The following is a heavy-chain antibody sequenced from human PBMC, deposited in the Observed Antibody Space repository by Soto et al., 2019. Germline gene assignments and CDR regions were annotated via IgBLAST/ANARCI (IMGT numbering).Heavy chain of an antibody. CDR3: ARRHYCRGYCTIYPDYYYGMYF. CDR2: ICPGYSNI. Sequence: PGESLKISCKGSGYIFTDHCIVWVRQMAGKGLEWVGIICPGYSNIIYSPSVQGQVTISADMSISTAYLQWSSLKASDTAIYYCARRHYCRGYCTIYPDYYYGMYFCGQGTSVTGSS. D-gene: IGHD2-21*02. CDR1: GYIFTDHC. V-gene: IGHV5-51*01. J-gene: IGHJ6*02.